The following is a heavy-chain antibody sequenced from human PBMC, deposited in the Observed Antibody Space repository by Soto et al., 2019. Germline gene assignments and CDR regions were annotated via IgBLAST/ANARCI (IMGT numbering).Heavy chain of an antibody. CDR1: GYTFTSYG. Sequence: ASVKVSCKASGYTFTSYGISWVRQAPGQGLEWMGWISAYNGNTNYAQKLQGRVTMTTDTSTSTAYMELRSLRSDDTAVYYCARDAIVATMGIDAFDIWGQGTMVTVSS. J-gene: IGHJ3*02. V-gene: IGHV1-18*01. CDR3: ARDAIVATMGIDAFDI. CDR2: ISAYNGNT. D-gene: IGHD5-12*01.